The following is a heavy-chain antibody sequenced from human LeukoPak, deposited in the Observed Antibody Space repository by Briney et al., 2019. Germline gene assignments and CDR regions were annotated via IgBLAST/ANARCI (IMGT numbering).Heavy chain of an antibody. J-gene: IGHJ4*02. V-gene: IGHV4-34*01. CDR2: INHSGST. CDR1: GGSFSGYY. D-gene: IGHD2-15*01. CDR3: ARGEVVDY. Sequence: SETLSLTCAVYGGSFSGYYWSWIRQPPGKGLEWIEEINHSGSTNYNPSLKSRVTISVDTSKNQFSLKLSSVTAADTAVYYCARGEVVDYWGQGPLVTVSS.